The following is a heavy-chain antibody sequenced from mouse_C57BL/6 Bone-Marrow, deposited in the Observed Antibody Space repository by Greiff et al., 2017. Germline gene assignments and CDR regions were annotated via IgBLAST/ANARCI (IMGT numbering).Heavy chain of an antibody. CDR3: ARPRQLRLPAWFAY. D-gene: IGHD3-2*02. CDR1: GFTFSDYG. J-gene: IGHJ3*01. V-gene: IGHV5-17*01. CDR2: ISSGSSTI. Sequence: EVQGVESGGGLVKPGGSLKLSCAASGFTFSDYGMHWVRQAPEKGLAWVAYISSGSSTIYYADTVKGRFTISRDNAKNTLFLQMTSLRSEDTAMYYGARPRQLRLPAWFAYWGQGTLVTVSA.